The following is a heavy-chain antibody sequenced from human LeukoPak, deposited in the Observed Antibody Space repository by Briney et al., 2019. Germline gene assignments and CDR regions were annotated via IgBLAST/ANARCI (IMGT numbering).Heavy chain of an antibody. Sequence: SQTLSLTCTVSGGSISSGSYYWSWIRQPAGKGLEWIGRIYTSGSTNYNPSLKSRVTISVDTSKNQFSLKLSSVTAAGTAVYYCARDTRVTTFDHWGQGTLVTVSS. D-gene: IGHD1-1*01. V-gene: IGHV4-61*02. CDR1: GGSISSGSYY. J-gene: IGHJ4*02. CDR3: ARDTRVTTFDH. CDR2: IYTSGST.